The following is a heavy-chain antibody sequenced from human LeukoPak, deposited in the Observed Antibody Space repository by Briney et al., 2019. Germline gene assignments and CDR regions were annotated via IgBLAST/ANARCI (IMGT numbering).Heavy chain of an antibody. CDR2: IIPIFGTA. D-gene: IGHD3-3*01. J-gene: IGHJ5*02. Sequence: GAPVKLSCKASGGTFSSYAISWVRQAPGQGLEWMGGIIPIFGTANYAQKFQGRVTITTDESTSTAYMELSSLRSEDTAVYYCARGGGVVIRWFDPWGQGTLVTVSS. CDR1: GGTFSSYA. V-gene: IGHV1-69*05. CDR3: ARGGGVVIRWFDP.